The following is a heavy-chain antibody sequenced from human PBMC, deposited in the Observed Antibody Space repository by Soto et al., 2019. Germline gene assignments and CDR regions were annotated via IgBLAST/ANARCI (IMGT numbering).Heavy chain of an antibody. Sequence: QVQLQESGPGLVKPSGTLSLTCAVSGVSISSHDWWTWVRQPPGKGLEWIGESHQSGNTNYNSSLESRVNISLDKSKNQCSLQLSSVTVADTAVYYCATRDTGRVYGGQGTLVTVSS. CDR3: ATRDTGRVY. CDR2: SHQSGNT. D-gene: IGHD5-18*01. J-gene: IGHJ4*02. V-gene: IGHV4-4*02. CDR1: GVSISSHDW.